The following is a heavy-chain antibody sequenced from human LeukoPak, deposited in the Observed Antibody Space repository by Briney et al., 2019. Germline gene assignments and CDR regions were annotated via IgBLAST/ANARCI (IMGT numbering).Heavy chain of an antibody. CDR2: ISYDGSNK. Sequence: GGSLRLSCAASGFTFSSHAMHWVRQAPGKGLEWVAVISYDGSNKYYADSVKGRFTISRDNSKNTLYLQMNSLRAEDTAVYYCARDSPIDIVATSFDYWGQGTLVTVSS. CDR1: GFTFSSHA. V-gene: IGHV3-30-3*01. CDR3: ARDSPIDIVATSFDY. D-gene: IGHD5-12*01. J-gene: IGHJ4*02.